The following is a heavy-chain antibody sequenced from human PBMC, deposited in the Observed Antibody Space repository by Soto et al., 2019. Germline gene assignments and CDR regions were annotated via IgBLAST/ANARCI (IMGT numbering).Heavy chain of an antibody. CDR2: ISYDGSNK. CDR3: ARASDDILTGPDY. Sequence: HPGGSLRLSCAASGFTFSSYAMHWVRQAPGKGLEWVAVISYDGSNKYYADSVKGRFTISRDNSKNTLYLQMNSLRAEDTAVYYCARASDDILTGPDYWGQGTLVTVSS. CDR1: GFTFSSYA. J-gene: IGHJ4*02. V-gene: IGHV3-30-3*01. D-gene: IGHD3-9*01.